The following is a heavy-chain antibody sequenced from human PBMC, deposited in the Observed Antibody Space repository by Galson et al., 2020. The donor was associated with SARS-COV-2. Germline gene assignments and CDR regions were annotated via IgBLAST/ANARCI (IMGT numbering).Heavy chain of an antibody. D-gene: IGHD6-19*01. Sequence: RGSLRLSCIGSGFTFSPYGMHWVRQAPGKGLEWVAVIWHEASNKYYADSVKGRFTISSDNSKNTLYLQMNSLRVEDTAVYYCARDGQWLVPNAMDVWGQGTAVTVSS. CDR1: GFTFSPYG. CDR3: ARDGQWLVPNAMDV. J-gene: IGHJ6*02. CDR2: IWHEASNK. V-gene: IGHV3-33*01.